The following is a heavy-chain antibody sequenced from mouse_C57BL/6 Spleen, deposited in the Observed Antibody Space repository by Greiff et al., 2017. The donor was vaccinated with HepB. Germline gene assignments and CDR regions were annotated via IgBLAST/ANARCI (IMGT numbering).Heavy chain of an antibody. V-gene: IGHV3-5*01. Sequence: VQLKQSGPGLVKPSQTVFLPCTVPGISITTGNYRWSWIRQFPGNKLEWIGYIYYSGTITYNPSLTSRTTITRDTPKNQFFLEMNSLTAEGTATYYCARDSMGTPYAMDYWGQGTSVTVSS. J-gene: IGHJ4*01. D-gene: IGHD2-14*01. CDR3: ARDSMGTPYAMDY. CDR2: IYYSGTI. CDR1: GISITTGNYR.